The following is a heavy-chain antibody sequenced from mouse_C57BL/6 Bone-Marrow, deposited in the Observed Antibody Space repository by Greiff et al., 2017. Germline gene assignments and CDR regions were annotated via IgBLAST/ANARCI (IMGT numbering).Heavy chain of an antibody. CDR1: GYTFTSYD. V-gene: IGHV1-85*01. Sequence: QVQLQQSGPELVKPGASVKLSCKASGYTFTSYDINWVEQRPGQGLEWIGWIYPRDGSTKYNEKFKGKATLTVDTSSSTAYMELHSLTSEDSAVYFCARDYGSSYWYFDFWGTGTTVTVSS. J-gene: IGHJ1*03. CDR3: ARDYGSSYWYFDF. CDR2: IYPRDGST. D-gene: IGHD1-1*01.